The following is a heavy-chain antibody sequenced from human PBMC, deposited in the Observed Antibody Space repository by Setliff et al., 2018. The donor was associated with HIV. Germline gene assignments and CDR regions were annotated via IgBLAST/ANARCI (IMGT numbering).Heavy chain of an antibody. D-gene: IGHD6-19*01. CDR1: GYSLTDIS. Sequence: ASVKVSCKVSGYSLTDISIHWVRQAPGQGLEWMGRINPNNGGTNYVQRFRGRVTMTRDTSINTAYMELSSLRSDDTAVYYCARTIPLAGSDMDLWGKGTTVTVSS. V-gene: IGHV1-2*06. CDR2: INPNNGGT. J-gene: IGHJ6*03. CDR3: ARTIPLAGSDMDL.